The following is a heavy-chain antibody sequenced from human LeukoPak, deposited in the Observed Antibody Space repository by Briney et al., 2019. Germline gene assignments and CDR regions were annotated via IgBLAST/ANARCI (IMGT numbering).Heavy chain of an antibody. CDR2: IYYSGST. CDR1: GGSISSSSYY. J-gene: IGHJ4*02. CDR3: ARGDFWNIFDS. V-gene: IGHV4-39*07. D-gene: IGHD3-3*01. Sequence: SETLSLTCTVSGGSISSSSYYWGWIRQPPGKGREWIGSIYYSGSTYYNPSLKSRVTISVDTSKNQFSLKLAFVTAADAAVYYCARGDFWNIFDSWGPGTLVSVSS.